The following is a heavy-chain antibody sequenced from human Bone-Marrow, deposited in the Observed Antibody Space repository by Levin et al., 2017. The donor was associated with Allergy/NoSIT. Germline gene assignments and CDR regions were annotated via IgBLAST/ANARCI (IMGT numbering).Heavy chain of an antibody. Sequence: GESLKISCAASGFTFSSYAMHWVRQAPGKGLEWVAVISYDGSNKYYADSVKGRFTISRDNSKNTLYLQMNSLRAEDTAVYYCARLRREDYWGQGTLVTVSS. D-gene: IGHD1-26*01. V-gene: IGHV3-30*04. CDR3: ARLRREDY. J-gene: IGHJ4*02. CDR2: ISYDGSNK. CDR1: GFTFSSYA.